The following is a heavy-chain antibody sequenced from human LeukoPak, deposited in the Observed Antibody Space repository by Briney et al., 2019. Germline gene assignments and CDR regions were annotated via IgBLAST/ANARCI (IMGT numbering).Heavy chain of an antibody. D-gene: IGHD2-15*01. CDR1: GFTFTSSA. V-gene: IGHV1-58*02. Sequence: SVKVSCKASGFTFTSSAMQWVRQARGQRLEWIGWIVVCSGNTNYAQKFQERVTITRDMSTSTAYMELSSLRSEDTAVYYCAAVVSHCSGGSCRPDWFDPWGQGTLVTVSS. CDR3: AAVVSHCSGGSCRPDWFDP. J-gene: IGHJ5*02. CDR2: IVVCSGNT.